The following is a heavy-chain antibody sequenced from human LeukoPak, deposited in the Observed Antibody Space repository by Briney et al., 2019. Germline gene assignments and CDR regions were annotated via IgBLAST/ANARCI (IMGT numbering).Heavy chain of an antibody. Sequence: SETLSLTCTVSGGSISSYYWSWIRQPPGKGLEWIGYIYYSGSTNYNPSLKSRVTISVDTSKNQFSLKLSSVTAADTAVYYCARVQLEAWFDPWGQGTLVTVSS. CDR2: IYYSGST. J-gene: IGHJ5*02. CDR1: GGSISSYY. D-gene: IGHD1-1*01. V-gene: IGHV4-59*01. CDR3: ARVQLEAWFDP.